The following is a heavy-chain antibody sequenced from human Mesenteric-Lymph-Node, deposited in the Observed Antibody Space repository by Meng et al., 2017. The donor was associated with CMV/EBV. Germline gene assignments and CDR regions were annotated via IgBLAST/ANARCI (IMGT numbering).Heavy chain of an antibody. CDR1: GFTFDSYA. V-gene: IGHV3-21*04. CDR3: ARGDFGVFQDM. CDR2: ISLSSRYI. Sequence: GESLKISCAASGFTFDSYAMNWVRQAPGKGLEWVSSISLSSRYINYADSVKGRFTISRDNAKSSLYLQMNTLRAEDTAVYYCARGDFGVFQDMWGQGTMVTVSS. J-gene: IGHJ3*01. D-gene: IGHD3-3*01.